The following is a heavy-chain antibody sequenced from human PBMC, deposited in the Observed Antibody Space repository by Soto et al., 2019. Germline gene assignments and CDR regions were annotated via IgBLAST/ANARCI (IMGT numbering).Heavy chain of an antibody. CDR1: GFSLSTSGVG. CDR2: IYWDDDK. CDR3: AHEGYSYRRGGAFDI. Sequence: QITLKESGPTLVKPTQTLTLTCTFSGFSLSTSGVGVGWIRQPPGTALEWLALIYWDDDKRYSPSLKSRLTITKDTSKNQVVLTMTTMDPVDTATYYGAHEGYSYRRGGAFDIWGQGTMVTVSS. V-gene: IGHV2-5*02. J-gene: IGHJ3*02. D-gene: IGHD5-18*01.